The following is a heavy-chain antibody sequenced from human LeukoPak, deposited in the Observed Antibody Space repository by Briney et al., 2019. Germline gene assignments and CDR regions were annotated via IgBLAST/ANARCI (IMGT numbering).Heavy chain of an antibody. J-gene: IGHJ4*02. V-gene: IGHV4-59*01. D-gene: IGHD2-15*01. CDR3: ATSYGSYVVDY. CDR1: GGSINSYF. CDR2: ARSSGGT. Sequence: SETLSLTRTVSGGSINSYFLTWIRQPPGERLEWIGFARSSGGTNYNPSLKSRVTILVDTSKNQFSLKLNSVTAADTAVYYCATSYGSYVVDYWGQGTLVIVSS.